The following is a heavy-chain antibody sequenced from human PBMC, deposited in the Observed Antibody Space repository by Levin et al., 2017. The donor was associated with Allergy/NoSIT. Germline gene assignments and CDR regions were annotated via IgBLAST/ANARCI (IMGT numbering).Heavy chain of an antibody. Sequence: RSGGSLRLSCAASGFMFSTYGMHWVRQAPGKGLEWVAVIWYDGSNKYYADSVKGRFTISRDNSKNTLYLQMNSLRAEDTAVYYCTRDRGTGFCSSTSCPIGDYWGQGTLVTVSS. V-gene: IGHV3-33*01. D-gene: IGHD2-2*01. CDR2: IWYDGSNK. CDR3: TRDRGTGFCSSTSCPIGDY. CDR1: GFMFSTYG. J-gene: IGHJ4*02.